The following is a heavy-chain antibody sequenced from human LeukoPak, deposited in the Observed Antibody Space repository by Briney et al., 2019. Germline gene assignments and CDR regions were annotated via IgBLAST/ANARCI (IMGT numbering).Heavy chain of an antibody. CDR3: AGDPAPTEAAAGTSGHNWFDP. J-gene: IGHJ5*02. V-gene: IGHV3-11*06. CDR2: ISSXXXXX. D-gene: IGHD6-13*01. Sequence: PGGSLRLSCAASGXTXXXXYXXXXXXAXGXGLXWVXXISSXXXXXNYADXVKGRFTISRDNAKNSLYLQMNSLRAEDTAVYYCAGDPAPTEAAAGTSGHNWFDPWGQGTLVTVSS. CDR1: GXTXXXXY.